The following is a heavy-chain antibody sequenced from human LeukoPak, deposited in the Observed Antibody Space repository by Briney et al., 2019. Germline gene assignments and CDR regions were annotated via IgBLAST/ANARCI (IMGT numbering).Heavy chain of an antibody. V-gene: IGHV1-46*01. Sequence: ASVKVSCKAPGNTFTSQYIHWVRQAPGQGLEWMGMINPSDGSPSYAQKFQGRVTMTRDTSTGTVYMELSSLRSEDTAVYYCARNNIGRGGWTGLGYWGQGTLVTVSS. D-gene: IGHD3/OR15-3a*01. CDR3: ARNNIGRGGWTGLGY. J-gene: IGHJ4*02. CDR2: INPSDGSP. CDR1: GNTFTSQY.